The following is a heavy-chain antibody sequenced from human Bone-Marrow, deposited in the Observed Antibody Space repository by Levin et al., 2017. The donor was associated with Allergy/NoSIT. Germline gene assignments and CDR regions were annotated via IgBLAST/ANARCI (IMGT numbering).Heavy chain of an antibody. D-gene: IGHD2-2*01. V-gene: IGHV3-33*05. J-gene: IGHJ6*02. CDR1: GFTFTNYA. CDR3: ARDRDEKVRDYFYDMDV. Sequence: PGGSLRLSCVASGFTFTNYAMHWVRQAPGKGLEWVALISFDGGNKFYADSIKGRFVISRDKSKSTVYLQMDGLRAEDTGVYFCARDRDEKVRDYFYDMDVWGHGTTVTVSS. CDR2: ISFDGGNK.